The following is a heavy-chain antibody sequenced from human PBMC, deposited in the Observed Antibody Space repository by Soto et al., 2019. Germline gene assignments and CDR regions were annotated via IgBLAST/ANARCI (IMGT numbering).Heavy chain of an antibody. CDR1: GGTFSSYA. J-gene: IGHJ4*02. CDR3: ARDHWNGYSSGHG. CDR2: IIPIFVTA. Sequence: QVQLVQSGAEGKKPGSSVKASCKASGGTFSSYAISGVRQAPGQGLEWMGGIIPIFVTANYAQKFQGRVTITADKSTSTAYMELSSLRSEDTAVYYCARDHWNGYSSGHGWGQGTLVTVSS. D-gene: IGHD6-19*01. V-gene: IGHV1-69*06.